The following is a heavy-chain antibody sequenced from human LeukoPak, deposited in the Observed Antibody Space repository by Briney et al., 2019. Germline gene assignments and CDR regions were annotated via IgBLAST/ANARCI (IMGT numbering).Heavy chain of an antibody. Sequence: SETLSLTCTVSSGSISSYYWSWIRQPPGKGLEWIGYIYYSGSTNYNPSLKSRVTISVDTSKNQFSLKLSSVTAADTAVYYCARRAYSSSYNWFDPWGQGTLVTVSS. J-gene: IGHJ5*02. CDR2: IYYSGST. CDR1: SGSISSYY. V-gene: IGHV4-59*08. D-gene: IGHD6-13*01. CDR3: ARRAYSSSYNWFDP.